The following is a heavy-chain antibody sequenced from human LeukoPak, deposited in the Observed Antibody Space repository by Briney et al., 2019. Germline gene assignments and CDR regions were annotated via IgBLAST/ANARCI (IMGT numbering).Heavy chain of an antibody. CDR1: GFTFSNYA. D-gene: IGHD6-13*01. J-gene: IGHJ5*02. CDR2: ISGSGGST. CDR3: AKSGYRVTWSRSWFDP. Sequence: GGSLRLSCAASGFTFSNYAMSWVRQAPGKGLEWVSTISGSGGSTYYADSGKGRFTISRDNSKNTLYLQMNSLRAEDTAVYYCAKSGYRVTWSRSWFDPWGQGTLVTVSS. V-gene: IGHV3-23*01.